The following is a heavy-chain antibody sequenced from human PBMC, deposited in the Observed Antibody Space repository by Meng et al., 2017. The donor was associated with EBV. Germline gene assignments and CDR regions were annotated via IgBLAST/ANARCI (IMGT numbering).Heavy chain of an antibody. CDR3: ARGVNLGSWFDY. D-gene: IGHD6-13*01. CDR2: INHSGST. CDR1: GGSFSGYY. J-gene: IGHJ4*02. Sequence: VQLPQGGGGMLKPSETLSLTCCVYGGSFSGYYGSWIRQHPGKGLEWIGEINHSGSTNYNPSLKGRVTISVDTSKTQFSLKLSSVTAADTDVYFCARGVNLGSWFDYWGQGTLVTVSS. V-gene: IGHV4-34*01.